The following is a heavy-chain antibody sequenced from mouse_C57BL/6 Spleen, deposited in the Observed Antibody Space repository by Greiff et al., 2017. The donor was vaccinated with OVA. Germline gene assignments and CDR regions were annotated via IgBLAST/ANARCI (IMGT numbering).Heavy chain of an antibody. Sequence: QVQLQQSGPELVKPGASVKISCKASGYAFSRSWMNWVKQRPGKGLEWIGRIYPGDGDTNYNGKFKGKATLTADKSSSTAYMQLSSLTSEDSAVYFCASTVVAPFDYWGQGTTLTVSS. CDR2: IYPGDGDT. J-gene: IGHJ2*01. V-gene: IGHV1-82*01. CDR1: GYAFSRSW. D-gene: IGHD1-1*01. CDR3: ASTVVAPFDY.